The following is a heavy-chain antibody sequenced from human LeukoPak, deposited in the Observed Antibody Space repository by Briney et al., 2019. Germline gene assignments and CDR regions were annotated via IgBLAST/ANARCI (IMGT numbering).Heavy chain of an antibody. CDR2: ISSYNGDT. CDR3: ARGDYGGGFDY. D-gene: IGHD4-23*01. CDR1: GYTFTSYG. V-gene: IGHV1-18*01. J-gene: IGHJ4*02. Sequence: ASVKVSSKASGYTFTSYGITWVRQAPGQGLEWMGWISSYNGDTKYAQKVQGRVTVTTDTSTSTAYMELRRLSLDDTAVYYCARGDYGGGFDYWGGGTLVSVSS.